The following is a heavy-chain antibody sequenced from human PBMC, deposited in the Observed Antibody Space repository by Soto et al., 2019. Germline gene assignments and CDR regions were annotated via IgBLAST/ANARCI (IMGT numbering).Heavy chain of an antibody. CDR3: ARSVATPGTNIDF. CDR1: GGSMNGYY. CDR2: IYFSGST. Sequence: PWETLSLTCSVSGGSMNGYYWSWIRQTPGQGLEWLGFIYFSGSTRYNPSLMSRLTISLDKSKRQFSMSLSSVTAADTAVYYCARSVATPGTNIDFWGQGTLVTVSS. D-gene: IGHD6-13*01. V-gene: IGHV4-4*09. J-gene: IGHJ4*02.